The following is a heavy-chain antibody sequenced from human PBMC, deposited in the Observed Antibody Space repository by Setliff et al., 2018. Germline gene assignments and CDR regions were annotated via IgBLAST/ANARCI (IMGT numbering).Heavy chain of an antibody. CDR2: IHHSGST. Sequence: SETLSLTCTVSDGSISTYYWSWIRQPPRKRLEWIGFIHHSGSTHYNPSLKSRVTISVDTSKNQFSLKLSSVTAADTAVYYCARRSPAYYSDSSGYFYDTSPYMDVWGKGTTVTVSS. J-gene: IGHJ6*03. V-gene: IGHV4-59*08. CDR3: ARRSPAYYSDSSGYFYDTSPYMDV. CDR1: DGSISTYY. D-gene: IGHD3-22*01.